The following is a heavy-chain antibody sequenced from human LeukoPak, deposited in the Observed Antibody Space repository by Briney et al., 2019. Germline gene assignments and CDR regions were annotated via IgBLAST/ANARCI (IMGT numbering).Heavy chain of an antibody. J-gene: IGHJ4*02. V-gene: IGHV4-38-2*01. Sequence: SETLYLTCADSGYSISSGYYWGWIRQPPGKGLEWIGSIYHSGSTYYNPSLKSRDTISVDTSKNQFSLKLSSVTAADRAVYYCARGTFVAGPDYWGQGTVVTVSS. CDR2: IYHSGST. CDR3: ARGTFVAGPDY. D-gene: IGHD2-15*01. CDR1: GYSISSGYY.